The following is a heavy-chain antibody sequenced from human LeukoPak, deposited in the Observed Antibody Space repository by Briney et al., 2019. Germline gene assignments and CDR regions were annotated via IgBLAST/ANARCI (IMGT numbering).Heavy chain of an antibody. CDR1: GYTFTSYG. CDR3: ATGEWELPSVFDY. J-gene: IGHJ4*02. V-gene: IGHV1-24*01. D-gene: IGHD1-26*01. Sequence: ASVTVSFKASGYTFTSYGISWVRQAPGKGLEWMGGFDPEDGETIYAQKFQGRVTMTEDTSTDTAYMELSSLRSEDTAVYYCATGEWELPSVFDYWGQGTLVTVSS. CDR2: FDPEDGET.